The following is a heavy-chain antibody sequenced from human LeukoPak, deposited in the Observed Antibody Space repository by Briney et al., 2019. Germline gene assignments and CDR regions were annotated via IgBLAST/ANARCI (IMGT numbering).Heavy chain of an antibody. CDR3: ARGRTYYDYVWGSYRYDY. CDR1: GGSISSYY. J-gene: IGHJ4*02. CDR2: INHSGST. Sequence: SETLSLTCTVSGGSISSYYWSWIRQPPGKGLEWIGEINHSGSTNYNQSLKSRVTISVDTSKNQFSLKLSSVTAADTAVYYCARGRTYYDYVWGSYRYDYWGQGTLVTVSS. V-gene: IGHV4-34*01. D-gene: IGHD3-16*02.